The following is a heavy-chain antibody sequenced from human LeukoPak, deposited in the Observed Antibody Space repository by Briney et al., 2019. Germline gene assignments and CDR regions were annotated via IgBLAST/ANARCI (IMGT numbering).Heavy chain of an antibody. CDR3: ARDLIMMKFGGPDYYYYYMDV. J-gene: IGHJ6*03. CDR2: INPNSGGT. Sequence: ASVKVSCKASGYTFTGYYMHLVRQAPGQGLEWMGRINPNSGGTNYAQKFQGRVTMTRDTSISTAYMELSRLRSDDTAVYYCARDLIMMKFGGPDYYYYYMDVWGKGTTVTVSS. V-gene: IGHV1-2*06. CDR1: GYTFTGYY. D-gene: IGHD3-16*01.